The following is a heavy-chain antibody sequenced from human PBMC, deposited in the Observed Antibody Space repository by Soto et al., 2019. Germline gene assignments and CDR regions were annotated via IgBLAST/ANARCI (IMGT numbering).Heavy chain of an antibody. D-gene: IGHD6-13*01. CDR1: GGSISSYY. CDR2: IYYSGST. Sequence: TLSLTCTVSGGSISSYYWSWIRQPPGKGLEWIGYIYYSGSTNYNPSLKSRVTISVDTSKNQFSLKLSSVTAADTAVYYCARRVAAAGSWFNWFDPWGQGTLVTVSS. J-gene: IGHJ5*02. V-gene: IGHV4-59*01. CDR3: ARRVAAAGSWFNWFDP.